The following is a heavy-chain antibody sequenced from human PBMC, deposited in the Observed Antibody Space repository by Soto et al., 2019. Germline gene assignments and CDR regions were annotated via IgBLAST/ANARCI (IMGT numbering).Heavy chain of an antibody. J-gene: IGHJ4*02. D-gene: IGHD2-2*01. CDR3: VRDVGFDYAN. CDR1: GFNFRAYW. CDR2: MNEDGSEI. Sequence: EVQLVESGGALVQPGGSLRISCVGSGFNFRAYWMSWVRQAPGKGLEWVATMNEDGSEIYYVGSVKGRFAISRDNDENSLHLQMIFVSAEDTGVYFCVRDVGFDYANWGQGTLVTVSS. V-gene: IGHV3-7*01.